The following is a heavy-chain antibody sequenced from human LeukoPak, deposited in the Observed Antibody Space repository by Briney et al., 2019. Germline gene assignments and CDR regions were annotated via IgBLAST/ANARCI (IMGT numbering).Heavy chain of an antibody. J-gene: IGHJ4*02. CDR2: IKQDGSEK. CDR1: GFTFSSYW. CDR3: ARDYGGNSEGLFDY. V-gene: IGHV3-7*01. Sequence: GGSLRLSCAASGFTFSSYWMSWVCQAPGKGLEWVANIKQDGSEKYYVDSVKGRFTISRDNAKNSLYLQMNSLRAEDTAVYYCARDYGGNSEGLFDYWGQGTLVTVSS. D-gene: IGHD4-23*01.